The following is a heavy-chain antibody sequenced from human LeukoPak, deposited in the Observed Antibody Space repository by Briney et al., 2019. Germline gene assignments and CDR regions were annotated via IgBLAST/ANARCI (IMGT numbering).Heavy chain of an antibody. Sequence: PSETLSLTCTVSGDSINSLDLWSWIRQHPGKGLEWIGYIYYSGSTYYNPSLKSRVTISVDTSKNQFSLKLSSVTAADTAVYYCARGRPYYDILTGYFFDYWGQGTLVTVSS. CDR2: IYYSGST. CDR3: ARGRPYYDILTGYFFDY. J-gene: IGHJ4*02. V-gene: IGHV4-31*03. CDR1: GDSINSLDL. D-gene: IGHD3-9*01.